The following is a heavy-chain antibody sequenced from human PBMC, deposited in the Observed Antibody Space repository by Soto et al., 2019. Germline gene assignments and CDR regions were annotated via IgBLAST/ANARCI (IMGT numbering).Heavy chain of an antibody. CDR2: ISGYGGST. J-gene: IGHJ4*02. CDR3: AKQRTTVTTSFDY. D-gene: IGHD4-17*01. Sequence: EVQLLESGGGLVQPGGSLTVSCAASGFTFGAHPMSWVRLAPGKGLEWVSTISGYGGSTYYPDSLKGRFIISRDNSKNTLYLQINTLRAEETAIYFCAKQRTTVTTSFDYWGQGTLVTVSS. CDR1: GFTFGAHP. V-gene: IGHV3-23*01.